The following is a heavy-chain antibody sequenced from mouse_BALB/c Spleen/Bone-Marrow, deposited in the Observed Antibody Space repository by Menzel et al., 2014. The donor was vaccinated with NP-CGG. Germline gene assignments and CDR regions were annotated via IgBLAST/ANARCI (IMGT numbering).Heavy chain of an antibody. J-gene: IGHJ1*01. CDR3: SRSLRWYFDV. V-gene: IGHV1-4*01. CDR1: GYTFTSYT. CDR2: INPSSGYT. Sequence: VQLQQSGAELARPGASVKMSCKASGYTFTSYTMHWVKQRPGQGLEWIGYINPSSGYTNYNQKFKDKATLTADKSSSTAYMQPSSLTSEDSAVYYCSRSLRWYFDVWGAGTTVTVSS. D-gene: IGHD1-1*01.